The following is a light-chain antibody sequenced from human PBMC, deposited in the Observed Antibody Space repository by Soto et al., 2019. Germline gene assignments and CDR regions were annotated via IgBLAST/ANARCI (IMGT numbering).Light chain of an antibody. CDR2: TTN. J-gene: IGLJ1*01. CDR3: AAWDDSLNGHV. V-gene: IGLV1-44*01. CDR1: SSNIGTSS. Sequence: QSVLPQPHSASGTPGQMVTISCSGSSSNIGTSSVHWFQQLPGTAPKLLISTTNQRPSGVPERFSGSKSGTSASLAISGLQSEDEADYYCAAWDDSLNGHVFGTGTKVTVL.